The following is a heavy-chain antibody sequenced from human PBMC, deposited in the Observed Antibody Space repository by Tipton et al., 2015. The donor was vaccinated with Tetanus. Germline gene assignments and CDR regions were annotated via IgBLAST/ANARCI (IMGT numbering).Heavy chain of an antibody. CDR1: GFTFSTSW. CDR2: INSDGSST. V-gene: IGHV3-74*01. J-gene: IGHJ4*02. CDR3: ARLSADSYGYPQFDY. Sequence: SLRLSCAASGFTFSTSWMTWVRQAPGKGLVWVSRINSDGSSTSYADSVKGRFTISRDNAKNTLSLQMNSLRAEDTAVYYCARLSADSYGYPQFDYWGQGTLVTVSS. D-gene: IGHD5-18*01.